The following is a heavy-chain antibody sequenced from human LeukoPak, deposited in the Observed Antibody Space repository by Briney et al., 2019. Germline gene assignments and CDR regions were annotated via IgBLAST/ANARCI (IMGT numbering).Heavy chain of an antibody. D-gene: IGHD5-12*01. V-gene: IGHV4-39*01. Sequence: SETLSLTCTVSGGSISSSSYSWGWIRQPPGKGLEWIGSIYYSESTYYNPSPKSRVTTSVDTSKNQFSLKLSSVTAADTALYYCARLVGTEVRAFDYWGQGTLVTVSS. CDR2: IYYSEST. CDR3: ARLVGTEVRAFDY. J-gene: IGHJ4*02. CDR1: GGSISSSSYS.